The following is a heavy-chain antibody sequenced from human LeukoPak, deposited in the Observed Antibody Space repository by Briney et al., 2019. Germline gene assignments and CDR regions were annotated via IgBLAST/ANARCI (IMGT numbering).Heavy chain of an antibody. J-gene: IGHJ4*02. D-gene: IGHD3/OR15-3a*01. CDR3: TRGAAGSEDWLWGVN. CDR1: GFTFGDYA. V-gene: IGHV3-49*04. Sequence: PGRSLRLSCTASGFTFGDYAMSWVRQAPGKGLEWVGFIRSKAYGGTTEYAASVEGRFTISRDDSKSIAYLQMNSLKTEDTAVYYCTRGAAGSEDWLWGVNWGQGTLVTVSS. CDR2: IRSKAYGGTT.